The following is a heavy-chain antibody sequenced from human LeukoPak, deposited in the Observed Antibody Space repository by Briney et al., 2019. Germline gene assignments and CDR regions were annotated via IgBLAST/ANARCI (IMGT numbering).Heavy chain of an antibody. CDR2: ISDNGGTT. V-gene: IGHV3-23*01. CDR3: AKALLCGAGTYYRNYFDY. CDR1: GFTFSTCA. Sequence: GGSQSLSCAASGFTFSTCAMSWVRQAPGKGLEWVSIISDNGGTTGYADSVKGRFTIARDNSKNAVFLQMKSLTAEDTAVYYCAKALLCGAGTYYRNYFDYWGQGILVTVSS. J-gene: IGHJ4*02. D-gene: IGHD3-10*01.